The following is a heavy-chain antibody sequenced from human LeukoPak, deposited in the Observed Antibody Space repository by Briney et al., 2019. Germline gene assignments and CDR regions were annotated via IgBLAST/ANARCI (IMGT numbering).Heavy chain of an antibody. CDR2: IYHSGDT. Sequence: PSETLSLSCTVSGYSISNGYYWGWIRRPPGKRLEWIGSIYHSGDTYCNPSLKSRVTISVDTSKNQFSLKMSSVTAADTAVYYCARDRGADYWGQGTLVTVSS. V-gene: IGHV4-38-2*02. D-gene: IGHD3-10*01. J-gene: IGHJ4*02. CDR1: GYSISNGYY. CDR3: ARDRGADY.